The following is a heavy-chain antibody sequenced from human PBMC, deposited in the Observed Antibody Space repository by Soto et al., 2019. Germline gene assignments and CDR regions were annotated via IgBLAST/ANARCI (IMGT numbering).Heavy chain of an antibody. CDR2: ISSSSSYI. CDR1: GFTFSSYS. Sequence: GGSLRLSCAASGFTFSSYSMNWVRQAPGKGLEWVSSISSSSSYIYYADSVKGRFTISRDNAKNSLYLQMNSLRAEDTAVYYCARVDRGDYLWYYYYGMDVWGQGTTVTASS. V-gene: IGHV3-21*01. D-gene: IGHD4-17*01. J-gene: IGHJ6*02. CDR3: ARVDRGDYLWYYYYGMDV.